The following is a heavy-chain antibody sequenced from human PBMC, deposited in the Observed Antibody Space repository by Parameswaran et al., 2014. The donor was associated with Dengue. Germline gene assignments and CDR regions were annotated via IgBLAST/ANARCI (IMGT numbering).Heavy chain of an antibody. D-gene: IGHD6-13*01. Sequence: WVRQAPGQGLEWMVWMSVFNGDTHYAQNFQDRVTMTTDASTSTAYMELRSLRSDDTAMYFCATVGAADHDGFDIWGQGTMVTVSS. J-gene: IGHJ3*02. CDR2: MSVFNGDT. CDR3: ATVGAADHDGFDI. V-gene: IGHV1-18*01.